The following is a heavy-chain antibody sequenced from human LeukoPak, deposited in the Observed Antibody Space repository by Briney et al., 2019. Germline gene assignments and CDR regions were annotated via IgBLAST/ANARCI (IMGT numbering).Heavy chain of an antibody. Sequence: GGSLRLSCAASGFTFSNAWMSWVRQAPGKGLEWVGRIKSKTDGGTTGYAAPVKGRFTISRDDSKNTLYLQMNSLKTEDTAVYYCTTESYYYDSSGYFFPPDYWGQGTLVTVSS. CDR3: TTESYYYDSSGYFFPPDY. J-gene: IGHJ4*02. V-gene: IGHV3-15*01. CDR2: IKSKTDGGTT. CDR1: GFTFSNAW. D-gene: IGHD3-22*01.